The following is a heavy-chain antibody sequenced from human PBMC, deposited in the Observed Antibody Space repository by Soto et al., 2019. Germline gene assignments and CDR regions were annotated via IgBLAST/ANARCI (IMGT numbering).Heavy chain of an antibody. CDR3: ASPASSKCCSGGSCLVPNYGMDV. CDR1: GYTFTSYG. J-gene: IGHJ6*02. D-gene: IGHD2-15*01. V-gene: IGHV1-18*01. CDR2: ISAYNGNT. Sequence: QVQLVQSGAEVKKPGASVKVSCKASGYTFTSYGISWVRQAPGQGLEWMGWISAYNGNTNYAQKLQGRVTMTTDTSTSTAYMELRSLRSDDTAVYYCASPASSKCCSGGSCLVPNYGMDVWGQGTTVTVSS.